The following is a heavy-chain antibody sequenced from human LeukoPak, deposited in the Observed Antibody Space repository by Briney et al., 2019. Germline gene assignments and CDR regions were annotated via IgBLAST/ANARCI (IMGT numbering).Heavy chain of an antibody. CDR2: INPNSGAT. V-gene: IGHV1-2*02. CDR3: ARDFRAMDV. J-gene: IGHJ6*02. CDR1: GYTFTDYY. Sequence: ASVKVSSKASGYTFTDYYMHWVRQAPAPGQGLEWLGWINPNSGATNYAQKFQGRVTMTRDTSIGTAYMELSRLRSDDTAVYFCARDFRAMDVWGQGTTVTVSS.